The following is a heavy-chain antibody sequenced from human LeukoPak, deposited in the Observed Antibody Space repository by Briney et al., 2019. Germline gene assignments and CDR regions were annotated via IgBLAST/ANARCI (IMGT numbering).Heavy chain of an antibody. Sequence: SETLSLTCAVYGGSFSGYYWSWIRQPPGKGLEWIGEINHSGSTNYNPSLKSRVTISVDTSKNQFSLKLSSVTAADTAVYYCARVLEFVYYMDVWGKGTTVTVSS. V-gene: IGHV4-34*01. CDR3: ARVLEFVYYMDV. D-gene: IGHD3-10*01. CDR1: GGSFSGYY. J-gene: IGHJ6*03. CDR2: INHSGST.